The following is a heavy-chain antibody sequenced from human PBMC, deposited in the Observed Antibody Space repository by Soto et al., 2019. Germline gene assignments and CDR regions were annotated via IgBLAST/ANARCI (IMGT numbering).Heavy chain of an antibody. D-gene: IGHD2-21*02. CDR2: ISIYNGNT. CDR3: ASLTRVTAQVYWFDP. V-gene: IGHV1-18*01. Sequence: ASVKVSCKASGYTFTSYGVSWVRQAPGQGLEWMGWISIYNGNTNYAQNLQGRVTMTTDTSTSTAYMELRSLRSDDTAVYYCASLTRVTAQVYWFDPWGQGTLVTVSS. J-gene: IGHJ5*02. CDR1: GYTFTSYG.